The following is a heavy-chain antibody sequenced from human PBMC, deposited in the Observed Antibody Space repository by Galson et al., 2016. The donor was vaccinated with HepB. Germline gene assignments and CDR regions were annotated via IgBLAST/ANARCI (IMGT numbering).Heavy chain of an antibody. CDR3: ARLLRQTEY. V-gene: IGHV4-61*03. D-gene: IGHD1-14*01. CDR2: VQYSGTT. CDR1: GGSVSSGSYY. Sequence: SETLSLTCSVSGGSVSSGSYYWSWIRQSPGKGLEMLGYVQYSGTTNYNPSLKSRATISVAPSKTHFSLTLTSVTAADTAVYYCARLLRQTEYWGQGTLVTVSS. J-gene: IGHJ4*02.